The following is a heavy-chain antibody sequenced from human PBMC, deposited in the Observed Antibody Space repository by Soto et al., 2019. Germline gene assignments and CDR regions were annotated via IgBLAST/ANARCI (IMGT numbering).Heavy chain of an antibody. D-gene: IGHD2-21*02. Sequence: LVESGGGLVYPGWSLTLSCVGSGFRFSEHSMNWVRQAPGKGLQWVSYISSSSDSTYYADSVKGRFTVSRDNAKNALFLQMNRLRDDDTATYYCARLPKGSLVTAWGQGVRVTVSS. CDR3: ARLPKGSLVTA. CDR1: GFRFSEHS. J-gene: IGHJ4*02. CDR2: ISSSSDST. V-gene: IGHV3-48*02.